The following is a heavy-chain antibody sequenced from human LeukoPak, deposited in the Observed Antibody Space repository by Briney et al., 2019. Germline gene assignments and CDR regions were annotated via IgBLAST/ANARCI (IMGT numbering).Heavy chain of an antibody. CDR2: ITGSGIST. CDR3: AKDNTKTTIDAFDI. J-gene: IGHJ3*02. D-gene: IGHD4-17*01. CDR1: GFTFSNYA. V-gene: IGHV3-23*01. Sequence: GGSLRLSCAASGFTFSNYAMTWFRQAPGKGLGWVSGITGSGISTYYADSVKGRFTISRDNSKNTLYLQMNTLRAEDTAIHYCAKDNTKTTIDAFDIWGQGTMVTVSS.